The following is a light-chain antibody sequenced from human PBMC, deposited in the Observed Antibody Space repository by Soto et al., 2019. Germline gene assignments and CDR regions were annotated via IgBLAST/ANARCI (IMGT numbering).Light chain of an antibody. V-gene: IGKV3-20*01. CDR2: GAS. CDR3: QQYGSSPLYT. CDR1: QSVSSSY. Sequence: EIVLTQSPGTLSLSPGERATLSCRASQSVSSSYLAWYQQKPGQAPSLLIYGASSRATAIPDRFSGSGSGTDFTLTISRLEPEDFAVYYCQQYGSSPLYTFGQGTKLEIK. J-gene: IGKJ2*01.